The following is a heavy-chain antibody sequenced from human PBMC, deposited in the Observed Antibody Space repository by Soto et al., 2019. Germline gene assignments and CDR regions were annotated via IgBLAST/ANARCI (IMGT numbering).Heavy chain of an antibody. CDR1: GGTSSSYA. Sequence: QVQLVQSGAEVKKPGSSVKVSCKASGGTSSSYAISWVRQAPGQGLEWMGGIIPIFGTANYAQKFQGRVTITADESTSTAYMELSSLRSEDTAVYYCARSAEQWLVRYYYYGMDVWGQGTTVTVSS. CDR3: ARSAEQWLVRYYYYGMDV. V-gene: IGHV1-69*01. CDR2: IIPIFGTA. J-gene: IGHJ6*02. D-gene: IGHD6-19*01.